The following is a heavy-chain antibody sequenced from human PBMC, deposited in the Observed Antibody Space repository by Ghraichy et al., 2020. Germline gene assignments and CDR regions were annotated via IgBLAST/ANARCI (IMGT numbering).Heavy chain of an antibody. D-gene: IGHD2-15*01. Sequence: SQTLSLTCTVSGGSISSYYWSWIRQPPGKGLEWIGYIYYSGSTKYNPSLKSRVTISVDTSKNQFSLKLSSVTAADTAVYYCARLTQKGYCSGGSCLGFDYWAREPWSPSPQ. J-gene: IGHJ4*02. CDR1: GGSISSYY. CDR3: ARLTQKGYCSGGSCLGFDY. CDR2: IYYSGST. V-gene: IGHV4-59*01.